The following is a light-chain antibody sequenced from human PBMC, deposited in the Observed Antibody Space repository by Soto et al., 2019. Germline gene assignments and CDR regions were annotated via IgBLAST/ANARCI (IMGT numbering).Light chain of an antibody. J-gene: IGLJ2*01. Sequence: PVLKKPPSAMRSPGRKVVFSFSGKRTKIGSNTVNWYQLLPGTAPKLVIYSDTQRPSVVLDRFSGSKSGTSASLAISGLQSEDEADYYSVAWDDSMNGYVVFGGGTKVTV. CDR3: VAWDDSMNGYVV. V-gene: IGLV1-44*01. CDR1: RTKIGSNT. CDR2: SDT.